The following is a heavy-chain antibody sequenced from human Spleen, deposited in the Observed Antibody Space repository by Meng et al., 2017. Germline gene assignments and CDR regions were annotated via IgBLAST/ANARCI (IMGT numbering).Heavy chain of an antibody. Sequence: GESLKISCAASGFIFSNYWMYWVRQAPGQGLAWVSRINNDGTSTNYADSVKGRFTISRDNSKNTLYLQMNSLRAEDTAVYYCARDYGPDSSGYYFDYWGQGTLVTVSS. D-gene: IGHD3-22*01. CDR1: GFIFSNYW. CDR2: INNDGTST. J-gene: IGHJ4*02. CDR3: ARDYGPDSSGYYFDY. V-gene: IGHV3-74*01.